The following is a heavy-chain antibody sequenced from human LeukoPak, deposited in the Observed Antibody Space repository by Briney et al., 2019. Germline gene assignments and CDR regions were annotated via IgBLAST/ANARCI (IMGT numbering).Heavy chain of an antibody. CDR2: ISYDGSNK. J-gene: IGHJ4*02. Sequence: GGSLRLSCAASGFNFSSYGMHWVRQAPGKGLEWAEVISYDGSNKYYADSVKGRFTISRDNSKNTLYLQMNSLRAEDTAVYYCAKDLAGYFDYWGQGTLVTVSS. V-gene: IGHV3-30*18. CDR3: AKDLAGYFDY. CDR1: GFNFSSYG.